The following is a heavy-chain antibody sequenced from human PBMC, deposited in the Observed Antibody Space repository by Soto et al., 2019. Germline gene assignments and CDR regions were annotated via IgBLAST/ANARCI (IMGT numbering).Heavy chain of an antibody. CDR2: ISYDGSNK. J-gene: IGHJ2*01. Sequence: PGGSLRRSCAASGFTFSSYGMHWVRQAPGKGLEGVAVISYDGSNKYYADSVKGRFTISRDNYKNTLYLQMNSLRAEDTAVYYCARLGITMIVVFTLVHFDLWGRGTLVTVSS. CDR3: ARLGITMIVVFTLVHFDL. CDR1: GFTFSSYG. D-gene: IGHD3-22*01. V-gene: IGHV3-30*03.